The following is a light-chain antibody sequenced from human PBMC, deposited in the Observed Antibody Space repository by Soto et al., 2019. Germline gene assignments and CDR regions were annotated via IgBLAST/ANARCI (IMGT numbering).Light chain of an antibody. V-gene: IGKV3-20*01. CDR3: QHYYTSSPT. CDR2: GAS. CDR1: QSVTGNY. J-gene: IGKJ4*02. Sequence: EIGWTQSARTLAVSAGERATVSCGASQSVTGNYLAWYQQKPGQPPRLLISGASTRATGIPDRFSVSGSGTDFTLTISCLQSDDFAVYYCQHYYTSSPTFGRGTKVDIK.